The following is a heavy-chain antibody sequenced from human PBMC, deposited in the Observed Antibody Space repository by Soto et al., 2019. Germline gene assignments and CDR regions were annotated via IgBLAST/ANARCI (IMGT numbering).Heavy chain of an antibody. V-gene: IGHV1-18*01. CDR3: ARVSVTVAGPDFDY. J-gene: IGHJ4*02. Sequence: GASVTVSCKASGYTFTNFAIRWVRQGPGQGLEWMGWISGYNGNTNYAQKLQGRVTMTTDTSTTTAYLELRSLRSDDTAVYYCARVSVTVAGPDFDYWGQGTLVTVSS. D-gene: IGHD6-19*01. CDR1: GYTFTNFA. CDR2: ISGYNGNT.